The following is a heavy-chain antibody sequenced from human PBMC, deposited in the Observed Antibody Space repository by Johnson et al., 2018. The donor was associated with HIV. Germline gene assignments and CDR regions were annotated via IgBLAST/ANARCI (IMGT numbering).Heavy chain of an antibody. Sequence: QVQLVESGGGVVQPGRSLRLSCAASGFTFSSYAMHWVRQAPGKGLEWVAVISYDGSEKYYVDSVKGRFTISRDNARNSLYLQMNSLRAEDTAVYYCARDSQTYDYVWGSYRLKGDDAFDIWGQGTMVTVSS. D-gene: IGHD3-16*02. CDR1: GFTFSSYA. J-gene: IGHJ3*02. CDR3: ARDSQTYDYVWGSYRLKGDDAFDI. CDR2: ISYDGSEK. V-gene: IGHV3-30*04.